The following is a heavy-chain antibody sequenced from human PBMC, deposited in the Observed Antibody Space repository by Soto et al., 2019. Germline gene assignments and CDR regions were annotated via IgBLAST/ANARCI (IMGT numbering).Heavy chain of an antibody. J-gene: IGHJ4*02. Sequence: EVQLVESGGGLVPPGGSLRLSCEVSGFTFSDRYMDWVRQAPGRGLEWVGRSRNKANSYTTEYAPSVKGRFTVSRDDSKNLFFLQMNSLKTEDTAVYYCVRGYRGVDYWGQGALVTVSS. CDR2: SRNKANSYTT. D-gene: IGHD5-12*01. V-gene: IGHV3-72*01. CDR3: VRGYRGVDY. CDR1: GFTFSDRY.